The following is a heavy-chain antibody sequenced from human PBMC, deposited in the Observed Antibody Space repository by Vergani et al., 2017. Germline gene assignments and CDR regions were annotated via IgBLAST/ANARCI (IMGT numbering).Heavy chain of an antibody. CDR3: AKVASLRSYYYYYYMDV. D-gene: IGHD2-21*01. CDR1: GFNFSSYT. V-gene: IGHV3-48*01. Sequence: EVQLVESGGGLVQPGGSLRLSCAASGFNFSSYTMNWVRQAPGKGLEWISYVISSSRRQSYADSVKGRFTVSRDTAKNSLYLQMNSLRAEDTALYYCAKVASLRSYYYYYYMDVWGKGTTVTVSS. J-gene: IGHJ6*03. CDR2: VISSSRRQ.